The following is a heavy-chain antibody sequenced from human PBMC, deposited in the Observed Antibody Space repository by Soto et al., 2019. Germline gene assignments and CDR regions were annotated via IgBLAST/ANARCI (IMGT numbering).Heavy chain of an antibody. J-gene: IGHJ5*02. CDR2: ISYDGTNK. D-gene: IGHD2-2*01. Sequence: PVGSLRLSCAASGFTFSSYAMHWVRQAPGKGLEWVAVISYDGTNKYYADSVKGRFTISRDNSKNTLYLQMNSLRAEDTAVYYCARDAPTFAMYNWFDPWGQGTLVTVSS. V-gene: IGHV3-30-3*01. CDR3: ARDAPTFAMYNWFDP. CDR1: GFTFSSYA.